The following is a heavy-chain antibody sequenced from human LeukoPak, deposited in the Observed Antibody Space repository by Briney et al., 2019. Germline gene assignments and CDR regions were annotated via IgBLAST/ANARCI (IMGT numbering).Heavy chain of an antibody. V-gene: IGHV4-34*01. Sequence: SETLSLTCAVYGGSFSGYYWGWIRQPPGKGLEWIGKINHSGSTNYNPSLKSRVTISVDTSKNQFSLKLSSVTAADTAVYYCARGPSSSWYPRFDYWGQGTLVTVSS. CDR2: INHSGST. CDR3: ARGPSSSWYPRFDY. D-gene: IGHD6-13*01. CDR1: GGSFSGYY. J-gene: IGHJ4*02.